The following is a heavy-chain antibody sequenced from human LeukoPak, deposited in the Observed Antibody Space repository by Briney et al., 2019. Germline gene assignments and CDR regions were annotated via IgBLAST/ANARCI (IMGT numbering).Heavy chain of an antibody. D-gene: IGHD3-10*01. V-gene: IGHV1-2*02. CDR3: ARRGMDGSGSYYTFDY. Sequence: ASVKVSCKASGYTFTGYYMHWVLQAPGQGLEWMGWINPNSGGTNYAQKFQGRVTMTRDTSISTAYMELSRLRSDDTAVYYCARRGMDGSGSYYTFDYWGQGTLVTVSS. CDR2: INPNSGGT. J-gene: IGHJ4*02. CDR1: GYTFTGYY.